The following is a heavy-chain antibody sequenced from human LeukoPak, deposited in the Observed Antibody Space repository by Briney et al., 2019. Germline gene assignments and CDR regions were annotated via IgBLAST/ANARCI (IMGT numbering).Heavy chain of an antibody. CDR1: GYTFTIYG. Sequence: ASVTVSFKSSGYTFTIYGISWVRQAPGQGLGWMGWISAYNGNTNYAQKLQGRVTMTTDTSTSTAYMELRSLRSDDTAVYYCARAGSTYCGGDCYPDYWGQGTLVTVSS. D-gene: IGHD2-21*02. V-gene: IGHV1-18*01. CDR3: ARAGSTYCGGDCYPDY. CDR2: ISAYNGNT. J-gene: IGHJ4*02.